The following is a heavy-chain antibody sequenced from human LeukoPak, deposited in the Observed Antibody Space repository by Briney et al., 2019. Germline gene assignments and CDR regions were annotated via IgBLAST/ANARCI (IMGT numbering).Heavy chain of an antibody. D-gene: IGHD2-21*02. CDR2: INANSGGT. CDR3: ARVDKPYCGGDCHLDY. J-gene: IGHJ4*02. CDR1: GYTFTGYY. Sequence: GASVKVSCKASGYTFTGYYIHWVRQAPGQGLEWMGRINANSGGTNYAQKFQGRVTMTRDTSISTAYMELSRLRSDDTAVYYCARVDKPYCGGDCHLDYWGQGTLVTV. V-gene: IGHV1-2*02.